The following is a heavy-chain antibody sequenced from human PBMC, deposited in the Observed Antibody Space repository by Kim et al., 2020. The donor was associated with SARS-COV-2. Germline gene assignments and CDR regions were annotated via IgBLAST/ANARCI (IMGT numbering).Heavy chain of an antibody. CDR2: INWNGGST. D-gene: IGHD3-22*01. CDR3: ARDRSPDYYDSSALSLYMFY. J-gene: IGHJ3*01. Sequence: GGSLRLSCAASGFTFGDYGMSWVRQAPGKGLEWVSGINWNGGSTGYADSVKGRFTISRDNAKNSLYLQMNSLRAEDTALYYCARDRSPDYYDSSALSLYMFYWGQGTMVTVSS. V-gene: IGHV3-20*04. CDR1: GFTFGDYG.